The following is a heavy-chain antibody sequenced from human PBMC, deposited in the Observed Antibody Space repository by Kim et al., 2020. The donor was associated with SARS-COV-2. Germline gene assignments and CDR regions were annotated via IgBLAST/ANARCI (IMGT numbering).Heavy chain of an antibody. CDR3: ARPRPTHYYYYGMDV. CDR1: GGSFSGYY. V-gene: IGHV4-34*01. J-gene: IGHJ6*02. D-gene: IGHD6-25*01. CDR2: INHSGST. Sequence: SETLSLTCAVYGGSFSGYYWSWIRQPPGKGLEWIGEINHSGSTNYNPSLKSRVTISVDTSKNQFSLKLSSVTAADTAVYYCARPRPTHYYYYGMDVWGQGTTVTVSS.